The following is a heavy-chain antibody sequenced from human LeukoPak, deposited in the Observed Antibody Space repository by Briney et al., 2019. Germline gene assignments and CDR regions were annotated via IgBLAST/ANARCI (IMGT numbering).Heavy chain of an antibody. J-gene: IGHJ4*02. CDR3: ARGLYDSSGYYYGGGLF. V-gene: IGHV3-30-3*01. Sequence: GGSLRLSCAASGFTFSSYAMLWVRQAPGKGLEWVAVISYDGSNKYYADSVKGRFTISRDNSKNTLYLQMNSLRAEDTAVYYCARGLYDSSGYYYGGGLFWGQGTLVTVSS. CDR1: GFTFSSYA. CDR2: ISYDGSNK. D-gene: IGHD3-22*01.